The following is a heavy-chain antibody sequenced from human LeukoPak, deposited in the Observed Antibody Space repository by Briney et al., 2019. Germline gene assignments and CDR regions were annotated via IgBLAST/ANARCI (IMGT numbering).Heavy chain of an antibody. V-gene: IGHV3-21*01. D-gene: IGHD6-19*01. CDR2: ISSSSSYI. CDR3: ARETRYSSGWYGY. CDR1: GFTFSSYS. J-gene: IGHJ4*02. Sequence: GGSLRLSCAASGFTFSSYSMNGVRQAPGKGLEWVSSISSSSSYIYYADSVKGRSTISRDNAKNSLYLPMNSLRAEDTAVYYCARETRYSSGWYGYWGQGTLVTVSS.